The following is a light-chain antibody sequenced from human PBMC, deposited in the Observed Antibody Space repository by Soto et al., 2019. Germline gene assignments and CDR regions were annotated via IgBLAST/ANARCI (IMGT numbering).Light chain of an antibody. CDR1: QSISRY. CDR3: QQYNKWPPWT. Sequence: EIALTQSPATLSLSPGERATLSCRASQSISRYLVWYQQKPGQAPRLLIYGASNRATGIPARFSGSGSGTDFTLTISSLQSEDFAVYYCQQYNKWPPWTFGQGTKVDIK. CDR2: GAS. J-gene: IGKJ1*01. V-gene: IGKV3-11*01.